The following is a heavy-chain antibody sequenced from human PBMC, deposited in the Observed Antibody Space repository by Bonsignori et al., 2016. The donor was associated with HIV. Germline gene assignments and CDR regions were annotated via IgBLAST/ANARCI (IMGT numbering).Heavy chain of an antibody. V-gene: IGHV4-59*01. CDR1: GGSISSYY. Sequence: SETLSLTCTVSGGSISSYYWSWIRQPPGKGLEWIGYIYYSGSTNYNPSLKSRVTISVDTSKNQFSLKLSSVTAADTAVYYCARGGVAGDYFDYWGQGTLVTVSS. CDR3: ARGGVAGDYFDY. D-gene: IGHD6-19*01. CDR2: IYYSGST. J-gene: IGHJ4*02.